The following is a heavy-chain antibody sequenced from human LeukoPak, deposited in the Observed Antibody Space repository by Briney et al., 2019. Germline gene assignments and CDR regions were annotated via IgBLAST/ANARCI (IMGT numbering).Heavy chain of an antibody. CDR3: AGQKDPRPMDY. CDR1: GYIFRKYA. CDR2: IDPYNGHT. J-gene: IGHJ4*02. Sequence: GASVKVSCKASGYIFRKYAITWVRQAPGQGLEWMGWIDPYNGHTNRAQNFQGRVTMSTDTLTNTADMELTRLTSGDTAVYYCAGQKDPRPMDYWGQGTLVTVSS. V-gene: IGHV1-18*01.